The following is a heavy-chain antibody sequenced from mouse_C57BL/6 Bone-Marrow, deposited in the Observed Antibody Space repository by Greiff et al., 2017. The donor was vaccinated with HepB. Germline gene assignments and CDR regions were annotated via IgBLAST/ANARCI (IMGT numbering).Heavy chain of an antibody. CDR2: ISDGGSYT. J-gene: IGHJ4*01. CDR3: ASGALPRADY. D-gene: IGHD1-2*01. V-gene: IGHV5-4*03. Sequence: EVKLMESGGGLVKPGGSLKLSCAASGFTFSSYAMSWVRQTPEKRLEWVATISDGGSYTYYPDNVKGRCTISRDNAKNNLYLQMRHLKSEDTAMDYCASGALPRADYWGQGTSVTVSS. CDR1: GFTFSSYA.